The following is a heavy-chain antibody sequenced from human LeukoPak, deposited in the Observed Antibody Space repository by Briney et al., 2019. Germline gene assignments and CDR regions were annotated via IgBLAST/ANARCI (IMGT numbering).Heavy chain of an antibody. CDR2: TYHSGST. CDR3: ARVLYRIAVAGTEFDY. D-gene: IGHD6-19*01. Sequence: SETLSLTCTVSGGSISSSSYYWGWIRQPPGKGLEWIGITYHSGSTYYNLSLKSRVTISVDTSKNQFSLKLSSVTAADTAVHYCARVLYRIAVAGTEFDYWGQGTLVTVSS. CDR1: GGSISSSSYY. V-gene: IGHV4-39*07. J-gene: IGHJ4*02.